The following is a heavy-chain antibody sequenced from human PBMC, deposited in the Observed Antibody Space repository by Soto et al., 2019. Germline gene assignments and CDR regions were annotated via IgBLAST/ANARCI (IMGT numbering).Heavy chain of an antibody. D-gene: IGHD4-17*01. CDR1: GFTFYNYA. V-gene: IGHV3-23*01. CDR2: ISGGGSTT. J-gene: IGHJ4*02. CDR3: AKVLGMTTVTFDSHYFDY. Sequence: EVQLLESGGGLVQPGGSLRLSCAASGFTFYNYALSWVRQAPGKGLEWVSVISGGGSTTFYADSVRGRFTISRDNSKNTVYLQMSSLRAEDTAVYYCAKVLGMTTVTFDSHYFDYWGQGTLVTVSS.